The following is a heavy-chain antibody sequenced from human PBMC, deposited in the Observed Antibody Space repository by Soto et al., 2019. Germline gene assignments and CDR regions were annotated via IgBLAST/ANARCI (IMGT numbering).Heavy chain of an antibody. D-gene: IGHD3-10*01. J-gene: IGHJ6*02. CDR1: GYTLTELS. CDR2: FDPEDGET. CDR3: ATDRATMVRGAYYYYGMDV. Sequence: ASVKVSCKVSGYTLTELSMHWVRQAPGKGLEWMGGFDPEDGETIYAQKFQGRVTMTEDTSTDTAYMELSSLSSEDTAVYYCATDRATMVRGAYYYYGMDVWGQGTTVTVSS. V-gene: IGHV1-24*01.